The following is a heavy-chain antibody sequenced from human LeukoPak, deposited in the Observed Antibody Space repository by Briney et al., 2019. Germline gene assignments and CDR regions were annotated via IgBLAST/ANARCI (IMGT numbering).Heavy chain of an antibody. CDR3: ARDRAPISVYGDYLHDAFDI. D-gene: IGHD4-17*01. CDR2: ISSSSTI. CDR1: GFTFSSYS. Sequence: GGSLRLSCAASGFTFSSYSMNWVRQAPGKGLEWVSYISSSSTIYYADSVKGRFTISRDNAKNSLYLQMNSLRAEDTAVYYCARDRAPISVYGDYLHDAFDIWGQGTMVTVSS. J-gene: IGHJ3*02. V-gene: IGHV3-48*01.